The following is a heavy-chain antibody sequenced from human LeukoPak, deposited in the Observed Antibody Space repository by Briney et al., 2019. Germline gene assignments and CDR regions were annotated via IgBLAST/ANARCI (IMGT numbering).Heavy chain of an antibody. D-gene: IGHD4-17*01. Sequence: GGSLRLSCAASGLTFSSYAITWVRQAPGKGLEWVSAVSSNGAKTYYADSVKGRFTISRDNSKNTLYLQMNSLRAEDTAVYYCAKVSRLKERELLPLVRGDYGEFDYWGQGTLVTVSS. V-gene: IGHV3-23*01. CDR1: GLTFSSYA. J-gene: IGHJ4*02. CDR3: AKVSRLKERELLPLVRGDYGEFDY. CDR2: VSSNGAKT.